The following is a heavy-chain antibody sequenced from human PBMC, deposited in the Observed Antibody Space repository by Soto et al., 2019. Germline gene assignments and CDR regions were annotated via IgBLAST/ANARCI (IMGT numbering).Heavy chain of an antibody. Sequence: QGHLVDSGGGVVQPGRSLRLSCAASGFTLSNFGMHWVRQAPGKGLEWVAVISYDGSDKYYAESVRGRFTISRDNSQNTLYLQMDRLRVEDTAVYFCANSPGAQSYWGQGSLVTVSS. V-gene: IGHV3-30*18. CDR1: GFTLSNFG. J-gene: IGHJ4*02. CDR3: ANSPGAQSY. CDR2: ISYDGSDK.